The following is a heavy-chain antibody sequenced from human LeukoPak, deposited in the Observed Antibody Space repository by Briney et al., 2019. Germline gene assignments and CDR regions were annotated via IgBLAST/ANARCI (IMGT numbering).Heavy chain of an antibody. CDR2: IYHSGST. CDR1: GYSISSGYY. CDR3: ASSRGSSFHYYYYMDV. V-gene: IGHV4-38-2*02. D-gene: IGHD6-13*01. J-gene: IGHJ6*03. Sequence: PSETLSLTCTVSGYSISSGYYWGWIRQPPGKGLEWIGSIYHSGSTYYNPSLKSRVTISVDTSKNQFSLKLSSVTAADTAVYYCASSRGSSFHYYYYMDVWGKGTTVTISS.